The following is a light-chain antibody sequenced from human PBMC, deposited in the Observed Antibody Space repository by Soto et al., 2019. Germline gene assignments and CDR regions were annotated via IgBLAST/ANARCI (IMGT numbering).Light chain of an antibody. V-gene: IGKV3-20*01. CDR1: RSVSSSY. CDR3: QQYGSSPVT. Sequence: EVVLTQSPGTLSLSPGERATLSCRASRSVSSSYLAWYQQKPGLAPRLLIYGASSRATGIPDRFSGSGSGTDFTLTISRLEPEDFAVYYCQQYGSSPVTFGQGTKVDIK. CDR2: GAS. J-gene: IGKJ1*01.